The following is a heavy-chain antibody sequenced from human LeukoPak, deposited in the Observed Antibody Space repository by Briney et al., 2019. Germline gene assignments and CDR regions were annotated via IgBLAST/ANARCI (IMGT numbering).Heavy chain of an antibody. CDR2: IKSDGST. D-gene: IGHD3-22*01. CDR1: GFTFSSYW. V-gene: IGHV3-74*01. CDR3: ARAPSEIGGYYPEYFRH. J-gene: IGHJ1*01. Sequence: QTGGSLRLSCAAPGFTFSSYWMHWVRQAPGKGLVWASRIKSDGSTNYADSVKGRFTISRDNAKNTLSLQLNSLRAEDTGVYYCARAPSEIGGYYPEYFRHWGQGTLVTVSS.